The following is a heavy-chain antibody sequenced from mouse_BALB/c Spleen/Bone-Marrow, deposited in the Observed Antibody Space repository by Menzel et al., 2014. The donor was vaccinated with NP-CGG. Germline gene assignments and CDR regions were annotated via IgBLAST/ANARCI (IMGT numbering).Heavy chain of an antibody. CDR3: VRSGSSSGYFDY. CDR2: ISSGSSTI. D-gene: IGHD1-1*01. V-gene: IGHV5-17*02. Sequence: EVQGVESGGGLVQPGGSRKLSCAASGFTFSSFGMHWVRQAPEKGLEWVAYISSGSSTIYYGDTVMGRFTISRDNPKNTLFLQMTSLRSEDTATYYCVRSGSSSGYFDYWGKAPLSQSPQ. J-gene: IGHJ2*01. CDR1: GFTFSSFG.